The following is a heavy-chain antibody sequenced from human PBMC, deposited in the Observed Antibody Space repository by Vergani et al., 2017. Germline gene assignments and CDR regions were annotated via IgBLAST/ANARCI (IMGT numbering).Heavy chain of an antibody. CDR1: GGSFSGYY. V-gene: IGHV4-34*01. Sequence: QVHLQQWGAGLLKPSETLSLTCAVYGGSFSGYYWSWIRQPPGKGLEWIGEINHSGSTNYNPSLKSRVTISVDTSKNQFSLKLSSVTAADTAVYYCARGPRFLTTPNYYYYYMDVWGKXP. CDR3: ARGPRFLTTPNYYYYYMDV. J-gene: IGHJ6*03. D-gene: IGHD3-22*01. CDR2: INHSGST.